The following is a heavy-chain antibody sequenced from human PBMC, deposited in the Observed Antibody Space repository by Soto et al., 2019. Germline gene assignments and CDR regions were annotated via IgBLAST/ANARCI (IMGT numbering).Heavy chain of an antibody. CDR1: EFTFSSYG. CDR2: ISYDGSNK. V-gene: IGHV3-30*18. CDR3: AKAPSLVCDSGSYMRFYYYGMDV. J-gene: IGHJ6*02. D-gene: IGHD3-10*01. Sequence: QVQLVESGGGVVQPGRSLRLSCAVSEFTFSSYGLHWVRHAPGKGLEWVAVISYDGSNKYYADSVKGRFTISRDNSKNTLYLQMNSLRAEDTAVYYCAKAPSLVCDSGSYMRFYYYGMDVWGQGTTVTVSS.